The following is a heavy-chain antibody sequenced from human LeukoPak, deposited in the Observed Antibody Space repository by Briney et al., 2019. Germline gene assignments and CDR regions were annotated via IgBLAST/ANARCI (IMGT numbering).Heavy chain of an antibody. Sequence: GGSLRLSCAASGFTFSSYEMNWVRQAPGKGLEWVSYISGGGIIYYADSVKGRFTISRDNAKNSLYLQLNSMRAEETAVYYCAREQSGPSSDYWGQGTLVTVSS. V-gene: IGHV3-48*03. J-gene: IGHJ4*02. CDR3: AREQSGPSSDY. CDR2: ISGGGII. D-gene: IGHD6-25*01. CDR1: GFTFSSYE.